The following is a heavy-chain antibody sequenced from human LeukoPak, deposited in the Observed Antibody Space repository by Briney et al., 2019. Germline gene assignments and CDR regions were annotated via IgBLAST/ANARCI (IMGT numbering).Heavy chain of an antibody. CDR3: AKDGIGHCSSTSCYAWAYFDY. Sequence: GGSLRLSCAASGFTFSSYGMHWVRQAPGKGLEWVAFIRYDGSNKYYADSVKGRFTISRDNSKNTLYLQMNSLRAEDTAVYYCAKDGIGHCSSTSCYAWAYFDYWGQGTLVTVS. D-gene: IGHD2-2*01. CDR1: GFTFSSYG. J-gene: IGHJ4*02. V-gene: IGHV3-30*02. CDR2: IRYDGSNK.